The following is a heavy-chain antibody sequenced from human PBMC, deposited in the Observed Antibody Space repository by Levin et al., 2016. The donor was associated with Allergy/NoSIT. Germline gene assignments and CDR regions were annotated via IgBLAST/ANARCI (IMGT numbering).Heavy chain of an antibody. CDR2: IKQDGSEK. CDR1: GFTFSSYW. CDR3: ARDRYPGTDYYMDV. V-gene: IGHV3-7*03. Sequence: GESLKISCAASGFTFSSYWMSWVRQAPGKGLEWVANIKQDGSEKYYVDSVKGRFTISRDNVKNSLYLQMNSLRAEDTAVYYCARDRYPGTDYYMDVWGKGTTVTVSS. J-gene: IGHJ6*03. D-gene: IGHD1/OR15-1a*01.